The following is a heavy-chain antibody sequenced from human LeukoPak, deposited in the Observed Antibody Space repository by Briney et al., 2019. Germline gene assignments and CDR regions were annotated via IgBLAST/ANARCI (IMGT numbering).Heavy chain of an antibody. Sequence: GGSLRLSCAASGFTFNTFNMNWVRQAPGKGLEWVSSITSGGDYIYYADSVKGRFTTSRDNAKNSLSLQLNSLRDEDTAVYYCARGHYDVLAASYKWTPDYWGQGTLVTVSS. D-gene: IGHD3-9*01. CDR2: ITSGGDYI. CDR1: GFTFNTFN. V-gene: IGHV3-21*01. CDR3: ARGHYDVLAASYKWTPDY. J-gene: IGHJ4*02.